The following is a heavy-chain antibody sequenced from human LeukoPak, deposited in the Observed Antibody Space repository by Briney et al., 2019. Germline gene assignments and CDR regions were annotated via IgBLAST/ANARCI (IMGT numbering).Heavy chain of an antibody. J-gene: IGHJ1*01. V-gene: IGHV4-59*01. CDR2: IYYSGST. CDR3: VRGYYDSGTYSGYFQH. Sequence: SETLSLTCTVSGGSINDYYWNWIRQPPGKGLEWIGYIYYSGSTNYNPSLKSRVTISVDTSKTRFSLRLSSVTAADTAVYYCVRGYYDSGTYSGYFQHWGQGTLVTVSS. D-gene: IGHD3-10*01. CDR1: GGSINDYY.